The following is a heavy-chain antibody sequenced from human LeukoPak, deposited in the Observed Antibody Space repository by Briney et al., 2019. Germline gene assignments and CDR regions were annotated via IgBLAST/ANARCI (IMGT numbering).Heavy chain of an antibody. CDR2: IYYSGST. CDR1: GDSISGGGYY. Sequence: SQTLSLTCSVSGDSISGGGYYWSWIRQHPGKGLEWIGYIYYSGSTSYNPSLKSRVTISVDTSKNQFSLKLSSVTAADTAVNYCARGSDGYNPGNFGYWGQGTLVTVSS. J-gene: IGHJ4*02. V-gene: IGHV4-31*03. CDR3: ARGSDGYNPGNFGY. D-gene: IGHD5-12*01.